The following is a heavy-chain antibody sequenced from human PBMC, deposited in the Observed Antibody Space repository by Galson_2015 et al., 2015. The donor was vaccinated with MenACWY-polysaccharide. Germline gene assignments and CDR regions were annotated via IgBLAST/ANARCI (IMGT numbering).Heavy chain of an antibody. CDR1: GFTFNTYA. CDR3: AKSVAVAGTWATFDL. J-gene: IGHJ3*01. Sequence: SLRLSCAASGFTFNTYAMGWVRQAPGKGLDWVSVISSSGGRAYYTDSVKGRFTISRDNSKNTMYMEMTSLRAEDTAVYYCAKSVAVAGTWATFDLWGLGTMVTVSS. CDR2: ISSSGGRA. D-gene: IGHD6-19*01. V-gene: IGHV3-23*01.